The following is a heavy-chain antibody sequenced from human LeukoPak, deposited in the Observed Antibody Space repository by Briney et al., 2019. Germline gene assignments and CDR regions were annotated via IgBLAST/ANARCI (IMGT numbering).Heavy chain of an antibody. CDR2: ISSNGGST. V-gene: IGHV3-64*01. CDR1: GFTFSSYS. D-gene: IGHD6-13*01. CDR3: ARDLGYSSSWYGPDY. J-gene: IGHJ4*02. Sequence: TGGSLRLSCAASGFTFSSYSMNWVRQAPGKGLEYVSAISSNGGSTYYANSVKGRFTISRDNSKNTLYLQMGSLRAEDMAVYYCARDLGYSSSWYGPDYWGQGTLVTVSS.